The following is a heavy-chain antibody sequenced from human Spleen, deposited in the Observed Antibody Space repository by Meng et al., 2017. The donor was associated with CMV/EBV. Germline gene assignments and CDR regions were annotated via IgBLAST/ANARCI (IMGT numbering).Heavy chain of an antibody. Sequence: QVQLVESGGGVVQPGRXLRLSCAASGFTFSSYAMHWVRQAPGKGLEWVAVISYDGSNKYYADSVKGRFTISRDNSKNTLYLQMNSLRAEDTAVYYCARDLGGVHYWGQGTLVTVSS. CDR1: GFTFSSYA. D-gene: IGHD3-16*01. CDR3: ARDLGGVHY. J-gene: IGHJ4*02. V-gene: IGHV3-30-3*01. CDR2: ISYDGSNK.